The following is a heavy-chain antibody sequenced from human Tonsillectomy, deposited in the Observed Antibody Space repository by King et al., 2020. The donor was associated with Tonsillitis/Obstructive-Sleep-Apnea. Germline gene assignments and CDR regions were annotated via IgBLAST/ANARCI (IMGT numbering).Heavy chain of an antibody. D-gene: IGHD6-6*01. CDR1: GFTFDDYT. J-gene: IGHJ6*03. Sequence: VQLVESGGVVVQPGGSLRLSCAASGFTFDDYTMHWVRHAPGKGLEWVSLISWDGGSTHYADSVKGRFIISRDNSKNSLYLQMNSLRTEDTALYYCAKGLSTTIAARASSMDVWGKGTTVTVSS. CDR3: AKGLSTTIAARASSMDV. CDR2: ISWDGGST. V-gene: IGHV3-43*01.